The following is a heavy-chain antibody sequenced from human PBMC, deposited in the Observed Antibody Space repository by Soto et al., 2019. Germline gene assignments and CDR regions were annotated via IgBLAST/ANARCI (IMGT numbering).Heavy chain of an antibody. V-gene: IGHV4-31*03. CDR2: ISHSGGY. CDR1: GGSISSGDYF. Sequence: SETLSLTCIVSGGSISSGDYFWSWIRQHPDKGLEWIAYISHSGGYYSNPSLKSRVTISVDTSQNHFSLKLSSVTAADTAVYYCARASRVTTSGTTSYYFDYWGQGALVTVSS. J-gene: IGHJ4*02. D-gene: IGHD4-17*01. CDR3: ARASRVTTSGTTSYYFDY.